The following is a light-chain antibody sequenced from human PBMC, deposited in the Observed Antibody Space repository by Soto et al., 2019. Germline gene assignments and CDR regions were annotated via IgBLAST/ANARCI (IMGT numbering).Light chain of an antibody. CDR1: QSVSIK. CDR2: DTS. Sequence: EILMTQSPATLSVSPGERATPSCRASQSVSIKLAWYQQKPGQAPRLLIYDTSTRATGIPARFSGSGSGTEFTLTISSLQSEDFAVYYCQQYNNWPPINLGQGTRLESK. J-gene: IGKJ5*01. CDR3: QQYNNWPPIN. V-gene: IGKV3-15*01.